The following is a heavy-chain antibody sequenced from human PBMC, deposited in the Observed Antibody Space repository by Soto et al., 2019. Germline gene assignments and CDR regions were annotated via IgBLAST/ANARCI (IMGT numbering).Heavy chain of an antibody. J-gene: IGHJ6*02. CDR1: GGSISSGGYF. CDR3: AREGTAPYYYYGMDV. V-gene: IGHV4-31*03. D-gene: IGHD5-18*01. Sequence: QVQLQESGPGLVKPSQTLSLTCTVSGGSISSGGYFWSWIRQHPGKGLEWIGFIYYSGSTYYNPSLKSRVIISVDKSKNQFSLKRSSVTAAETAVYYWAREGTAPYYYYGMDVWGQGTTVTVSS. CDR2: IYYSGST.